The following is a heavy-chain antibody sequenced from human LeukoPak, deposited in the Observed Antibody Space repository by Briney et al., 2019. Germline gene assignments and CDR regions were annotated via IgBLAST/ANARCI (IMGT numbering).Heavy chain of an antibody. CDR2: ISFDGSNQ. D-gene: IGHD1-26*01. V-gene: IGHV3-30*18. Sequence: GGSLRLSCAASGFTFSSSGMHWVRQAPGKGLEWVALISFDGSNQYYADSVKGRFTISRDNSKNTLFLQMNSLRAEDTAVYYCAKPPEVGATVGYFDYWGQGTLVTVSS. CDR3: AKPPEVGATVGYFDY. J-gene: IGHJ4*02. CDR1: GFTFSSSG.